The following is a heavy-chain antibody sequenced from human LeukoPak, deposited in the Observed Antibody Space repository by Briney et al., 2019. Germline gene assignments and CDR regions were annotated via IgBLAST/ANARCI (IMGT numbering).Heavy chain of an antibody. Sequence: PGGSLRLSCAASGFTFNNYAMSWVRQAPGKGLEWVSAISSSGSSTYYADSVKGRFTISRDNSKNTLYLQMNSLRAEDTAAYYCARGAYGDYDYWGQGTLVTVFS. CDR3: ARGAYGDYDY. J-gene: IGHJ4*02. CDR2: ISSSGSST. D-gene: IGHD4-17*01. CDR1: GFTFNNYA. V-gene: IGHV3-23*01.